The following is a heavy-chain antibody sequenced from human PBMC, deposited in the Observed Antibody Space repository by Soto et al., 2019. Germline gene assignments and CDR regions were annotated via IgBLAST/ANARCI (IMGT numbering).Heavy chain of an antibody. CDR3: ARVFSTGAYGPFDS. V-gene: IGHV3-74*03. D-gene: IGHD3-10*01. CDR1: GFTFSSYW. Sequence: PGGSLRLSCAASGFTFSSYWMHWVRQAPGKGLVWVSRMNGDGTSTTYADSVKGRFTISRDNAKNTLYLQMNSLRAEDTATYYCARVFSTGAYGPFDSWGQGTLVTV. CDR2: MNGDGTST. J-gene: IGHJ4*02.